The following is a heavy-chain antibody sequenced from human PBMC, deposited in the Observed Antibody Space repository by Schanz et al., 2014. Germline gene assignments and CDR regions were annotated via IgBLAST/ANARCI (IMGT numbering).Heavy chain of an antibody. CDR2: ISGSSIHK. J-gene: IGHJ6*02. D-gene: IGHD6-19*01. V-gene: IGHV3-11*05. CDR3: TRLRRADPNGFDV. Sequence: QVYLVESGGDLVKPGGSLRLSCAASGFTFSDYYMAWIRQAPGKGLEWVSHISGSSIHKNYADSVKGRFSISRDNGETSVYLQINSLRVEDTAVYYCTRLRRADPNGFDVWGQGTTXTVSS. CDR1: GFTFSDYY.